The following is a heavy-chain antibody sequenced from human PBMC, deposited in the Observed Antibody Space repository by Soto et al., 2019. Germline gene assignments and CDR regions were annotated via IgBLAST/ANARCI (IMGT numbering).Heavy chain of an antibody. V-gene: IGHV3-30*18. D-gene: IGHD6-13*01. J-gene: IGHJ4*02. Sequence: HPGGSLRLSCAASGFTFSSYGMHWVRQAPGKGLEWVAVISYDGSNKYYADSVKGRFTISRDNSKNTLYLQMNSLRAEDTAVYYCAKGGKIAAAGLFDYWGQGTLVTVSS. CDR2: ISYDGSNK. CDR1: GFTFSSYG. CDR3: AKGGKIAAAGLFDY.